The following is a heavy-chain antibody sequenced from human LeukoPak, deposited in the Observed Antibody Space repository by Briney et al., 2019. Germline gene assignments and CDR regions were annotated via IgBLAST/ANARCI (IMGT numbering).Heavy chain of an antibody. Sequence: GGSLRLSCAASGFTFSSYAMHWVRQAPGKGLEWVAVISYDGSNKYYADSVKGRFTISRDNSKNTLYLQMNSLRAEDTAVYYCAKGNDYGGYPPEYWGQGTLVTVSS. CDR3: AKGNDYGGYPPEY. CDR1: GFTFSSYA. D-gene: IGHD4-17*01. CDR2: ISYDGSNK. J-gene: IGHJ4*02. V-gene: IGHV3-30*04.